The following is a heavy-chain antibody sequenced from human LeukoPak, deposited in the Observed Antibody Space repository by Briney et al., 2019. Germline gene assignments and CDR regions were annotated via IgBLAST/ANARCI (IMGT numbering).Heavy chain of an antibody. CDR3: ARDVTMVRGVIITWPLDY. Sequence: SVNVSCKASGYTFTSYGISWVRQAPGQGLEWMGWISAYNGNTNYAQKLQGRVTMTTDTSTSTAYMELRSLRSDDTAVYYCARDVTMVRGVIITWPLDYWGQGALVTVSS. V-gene: IGHV1-18*01. CDR2: ISAYNGNT. CDR1: GYTFTSYG. D-gene: IGHD3-10*01. J-gene: IGHJ4*02.